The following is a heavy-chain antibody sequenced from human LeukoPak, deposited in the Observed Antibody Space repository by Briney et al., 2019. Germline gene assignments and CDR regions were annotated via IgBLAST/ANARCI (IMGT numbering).Heavy chain of an antibody. J-gene: IGHJ4*02. CDR3: AKDSYSKGDY. Sequence: GGSLRLSCAASGFTFSYHWMTWVRQAPGEGLEWVANIKNDGTVKNYVDSVKGRFTISRGNAKNSLYLQMNSLRAEDTGVYYCAKDSYSKGDYWGQGVLVTVSS. V-gene: IGHV3-7*01. CDR1: GFTFSYHW. CDR2: IKNDGTVK. D-gene: IGHD5-18*01.